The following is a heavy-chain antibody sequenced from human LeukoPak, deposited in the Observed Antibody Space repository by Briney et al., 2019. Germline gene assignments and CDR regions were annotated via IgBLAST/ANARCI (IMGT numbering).Heavy chain of an antibody. D-gene: IGHD2-21*02. V-gene: IGHV4-59*01. CDR3: ATWRYCGGHSFGNYHMDV. Sequence: KPSETLSLTCTVSGGSISSYYWSWIRQPPGKGLEWVGYIYYTGTTNYNPSLKSRVTISLDTSKNQFSLKLSSVTAADTAVYCATWRYCGGHSFGNYHMDVWGKGTTVTVSS. J-gene: IGHJ6*03. CDR2: IYYTGTT. CDR1: GGSISSYY.